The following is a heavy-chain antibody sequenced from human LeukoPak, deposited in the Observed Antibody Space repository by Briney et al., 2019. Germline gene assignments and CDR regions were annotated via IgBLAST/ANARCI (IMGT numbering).Heavy chain of an antibody. J-gene: IGHJ4*02. CDR2: IYYSGST. Sequence: SETLSLTCTVSGGSISSSSYYWSWIRQPPGKGLEWIGYIYYSGSTNYNPSLKSRVTISVDTSKNQFSLRLSSVTAADTAVYYCARKKGYSSGCFDYWGQGTLVTVSS. CDR3: ARKKGYSSGCFDY. CDR1: GGSISSSSYY. V-gene: IGHV4-61*05. D-gene: IGHD6-19*01.